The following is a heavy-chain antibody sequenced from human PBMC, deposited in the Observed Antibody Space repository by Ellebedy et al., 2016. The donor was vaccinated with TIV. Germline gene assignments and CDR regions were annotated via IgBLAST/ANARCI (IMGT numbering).Heavy chain of an antibody. D-gene: IGHD6-6*01. CDR3: ARATSIAARPDDY. V-gene: IGHV1-3*01. J-gene: IGHJ4*02. Sequence: KFQGRVTITRDTSASTAYMELSSLRSEDTAVYYCARATSIAARPDDYWGQGTLVTVSS.